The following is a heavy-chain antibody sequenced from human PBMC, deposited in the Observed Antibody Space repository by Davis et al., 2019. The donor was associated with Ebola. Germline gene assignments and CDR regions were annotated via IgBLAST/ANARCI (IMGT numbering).Heavy chain of an antibody. CDR1: GFTFSNYV. CDR3: ARDVAGRAGY. CDR2: ISHDGSIT. D-gene: IGHD1-14*01. V-gene: IGHV3-74*01. Sequence: PGGSLRLSCAASGFTFSNYVMHWLRQAPGKGLVWVSRISHDGSITTYADSVKGRFTVSRDNARNTLYLQMNSLTADDTAMYYCARDVAGRAGYWGQGTLVTVSS. J-gene: IGHJ4*02.